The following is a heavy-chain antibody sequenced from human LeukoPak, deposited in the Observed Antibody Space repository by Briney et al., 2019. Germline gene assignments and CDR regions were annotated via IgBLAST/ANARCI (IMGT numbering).Heavy chain of an antibody. D-gene: IGHD2-15*01. J-gene: IGHJ4*02. CDR2: INTNTGNP. V-gene: IGHV7-4-1*02. Sequence: ASVKVSCKASGYTFTSYAMNWVRQAPGQGLEWMGWINTNTGNPTYAQGFTGRFVFSLDTSVSTAYLQISSLKAEDTAVYYCARDLYCSGGSCYGDFDYWGQGTLVTVSS. CDR3: ARDLYCSGGSCYGDFDY. CDR1: GYTFTSYA.